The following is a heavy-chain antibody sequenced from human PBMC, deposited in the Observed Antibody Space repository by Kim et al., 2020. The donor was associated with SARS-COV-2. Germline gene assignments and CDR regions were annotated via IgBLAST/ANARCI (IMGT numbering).Heavy chain of an antibody. J-gene: IGHJ3*02. CDR3: ANWVADSSCYVWALVNAFDI. Sequence: GGSLRLSCAASGITFSSYAMSWVRQAPGKGLEWVSAFSGSGGSTYYADSVKGRFTISRDNSKNTLYLQMNSLSAEDTAVYYCANWVADSSCYVWALVNAFDIWGQGTMVTVAS. CDR2: FSGSGGST. V-gene: IGHV3-23*01. D-gene: IGHD3-22*01. CDR1: GITFSSYA.